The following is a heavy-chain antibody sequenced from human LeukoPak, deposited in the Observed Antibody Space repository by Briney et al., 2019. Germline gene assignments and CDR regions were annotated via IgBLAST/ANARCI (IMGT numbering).Heavy chain of an antibody. CDR2: IDRDGSEK. V-gene: IGHV3-7*01. Sequence: GGSLRLSCAASGFTFTTYWMSWVRQAPGKGLEWVANIDRDGSEKYYVDSVKGRFTISRDNAKNSLYLQMNSLRAEDTAVYYCARAGQVGTADYWGQGTLVTVSS. CDR3: ARAGQVGTADY. J-gene: IGHJ4*02. CDR1: GFTFTTYW. D-gene: IGHD1-26*01.